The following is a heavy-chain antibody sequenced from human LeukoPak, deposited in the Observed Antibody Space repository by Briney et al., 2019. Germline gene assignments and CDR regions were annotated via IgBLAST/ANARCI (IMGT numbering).Heavy chain of an antibody. Sequence: SETLSLTCAVSGASVSGSNYYWGWIRQPPGKGLEWIGNIYSSGSTYYNASLQSRVTISIDTSKNHFSLRLNSVTAADTAMYYCAKSGGYGLIDYWGQGTRVTVSS. D-gene: IGHD1-26*01. V-gene: IGHV4-39*02. CDR3: AKSGGYGLIDY. J-gene: IGHJ4*02. CDR1: GASVSGSNYY. CDR2: IYSSGST.